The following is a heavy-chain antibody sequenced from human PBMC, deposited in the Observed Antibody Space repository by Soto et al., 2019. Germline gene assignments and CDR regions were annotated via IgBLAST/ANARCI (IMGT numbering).Heavy chain of an antibody. Sequence: EVQLLESGGDLVQPGGSLRLSCAASGFTFSTYALSWVRQAPGKGLEWVSSISAGDSTFYADSVKGRFTVSRDNSKNTLYLHMSSLRAEDTAVYYCAKAFGDRYYYGSSGYYLDIWGQGTVVTVSS. V-gene: IGHV3-23*01. CDR1: GFTFSTYA. J-gene: IGHJ3*02. CDR2: ISAGDST. D-gene: IGHD3-22*01. CDR3: AKAFGDRYYYGSSGYYLDI.